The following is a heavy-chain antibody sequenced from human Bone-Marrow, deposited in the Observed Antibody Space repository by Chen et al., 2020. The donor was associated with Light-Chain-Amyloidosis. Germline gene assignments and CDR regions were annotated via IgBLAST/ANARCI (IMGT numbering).Heavy chain of an antibody. V-gene: IGHV4-39*01. CDR1: GGSISINSYY. D-gene: IGHD2-15*01. CDR2: MSYSGIT. CDR3: ARMFGFCSGGSCYSAYFDY. Sequence: QLQLQESGPGLVRPSETLSLTCTVSGGSISINSYYWGWIRQPPGKGLEWIGSMSYSGITYYSPSLKSRFTISVDTPKNQFSLRINSLTAADTALYYCARMFGFCSGGSCYSAYFDYWVQGALVTVSS. J-gene: IGHJ4*02.